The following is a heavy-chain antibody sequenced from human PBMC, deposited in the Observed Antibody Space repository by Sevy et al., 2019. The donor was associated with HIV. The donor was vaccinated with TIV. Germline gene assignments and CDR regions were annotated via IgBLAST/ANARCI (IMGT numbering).Heavy chain of an antibody. CDR1: GFIFGDYA. V-gene: IGHV3-49*04. J-gene: IGHJ4*02. D-gene: IGHD1-1*01. CDR2: LKHRAYGGTL. CDR3: TRWKGAQSIFDY. Sequence: GGSLRLSCTASGFIFGDYAMSWVRQAPGKGLEWVAFLKHRAYGGTLDYAASVKGRFTISRDDSKRVDHLQMNDLKTEDTAIYYWTRWKGAQSIFDYWGQGALVTVSS.